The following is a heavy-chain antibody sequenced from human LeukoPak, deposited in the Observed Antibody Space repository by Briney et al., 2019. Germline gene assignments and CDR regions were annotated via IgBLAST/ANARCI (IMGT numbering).Heavy chain of an antibody. D-gene: IGHD5-12*01. V-gene: IGHV4-39*07. Sequence: PSETLSLTCTVSGGSISSSSYYWGWIRQPPGKGLEWIGSIYYSGSTYYNPSLKSRVTISVDTSKNQFSLKLSSVTAADTAVYYCARDGLSGYDSYYYYYMDVWGKGTTVTVSS. CDR2: IYYSGST. CDR1: GGSISSSSYY. CDR3: ARDGLSGYDSYYYYYMDV. J-gene: IGHJ6*03.